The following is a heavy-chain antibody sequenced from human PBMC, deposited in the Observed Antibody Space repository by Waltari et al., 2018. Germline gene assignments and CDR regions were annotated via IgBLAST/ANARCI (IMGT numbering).Heavy chain of an antibody. V-gene: IGHV3-23*01. J-gene: IGHJ4*02. CDR3: AKDRDESEPYCGSNCYWDY. D-gene: IGHD2-21*01. CDR2: ISPGGDKT. CDR1: GFNFKNYD. Sequence: EVQLLESGGGMVQPGGSLRLSCEASGFNFKNYDRSWVRQAPGLGLEWVSEISPGGDKTLYGDSVKGRFSRSREKSKNTLYLQLNSLRVEDTAVYYCAKDRDESEPYCGSNCYWDYWGQGTLVTVSS.